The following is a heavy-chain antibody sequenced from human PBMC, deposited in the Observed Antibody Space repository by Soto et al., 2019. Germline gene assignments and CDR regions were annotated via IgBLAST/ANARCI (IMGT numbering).Heavy chain of an antibody. CDR2: IYYSGST. CDR1: GGSISSYY. J-gene: IGHJ6*03. V-gene: IGHV4-59*01. D-gene: IGHD3-10*02. CDR3: ARVVNQRRITVFGSVNRGGPQDYYYYMDV. Sequence: SETLSVTCTVSGGSISSYYWSWIRQPPGKGLEWIGYIYYSGSTNYNPSLKSRVTISVHTANIQSSLNLSSVTAAVTAVYYWARVVNQRRITVFGSVNRGGPQDYYYYMDVWGKGTTVTDSS.